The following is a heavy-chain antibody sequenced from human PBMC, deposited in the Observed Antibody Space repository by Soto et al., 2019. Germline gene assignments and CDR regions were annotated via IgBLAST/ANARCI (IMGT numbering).Heavy chain of an antibody. J-gene: IGHJ5*02. D-gene: IGHD4-4*01. Sequence: SVTCPVAPGSICRYYPTWIRKHPGKGLEWIGYIYYSGSTNYNPSLQSRVTISVDTSKNQSSLKLTSVTAADTAVYYCARGFTVTTPYNWFDPWGQGTLVTVSS. CDR1: PGSICRYY. CDR2: IYYSGST. V-gene: IGHV4-59*01. CDR3: ARGFTVTTPYNWFDP.